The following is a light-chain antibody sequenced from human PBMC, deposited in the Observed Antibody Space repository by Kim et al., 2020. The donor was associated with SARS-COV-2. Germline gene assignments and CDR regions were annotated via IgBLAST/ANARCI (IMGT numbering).Light chain of an antibody. V-gene: IGLV3-19*01. J-gene: IGLJ3*02. CDR2: GKN. Sequence: ALGQTVPNPCQEASHQNYYASWYQQKPGQAPVLVIYGKNNRPSGIPDRFSGSSSGNTASLTITGAQAEDEADYYCNSRDSSGNHWVFGGGTQLTVL. CDR1: SHQNYY. CDR3: NSRDSSGNHWV.